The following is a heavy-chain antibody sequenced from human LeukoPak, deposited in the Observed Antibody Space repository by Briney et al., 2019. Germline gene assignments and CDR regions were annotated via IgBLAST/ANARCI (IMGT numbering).Heavy chain of an antibody. Sequence: PGGSLRLSCAASGFTFSDYGMHWVRQAPGKGLEWVAVIWYDGSNKYYADSVKGRFTISRDNSRNTLYLQMNSLRAEDTAVYYCVRELPPVVQYYFDYWGPGPLVTVSS. V-gene: IGHV3-33*01. CDR1: GFTFSDYG. CDR3: VRELPPVVQYYFDY. D-gene: IGHD3-22*01. J-gene: IGHJ4*02. CDR2: IWYDGSNK.